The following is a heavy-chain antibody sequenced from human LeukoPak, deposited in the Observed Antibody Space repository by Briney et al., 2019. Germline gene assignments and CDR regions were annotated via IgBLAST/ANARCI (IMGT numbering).Heavy chain of an antibody. CDR1: GYTFTGYY. CDR2: INPSGGST. J-gene: IGHJ3*02. CDR3: AIGYCRGGSCDDEPGDAFDI. V-gene: IGHV1-46*01. D-gene: IGHD2-15*01. Sequence: ASVKVSCKASGYTFTGYYMHWVRQAPGQGLEWMGIINPSGGSTSYAQKFQGRVTMTRDMSTSTVYMELSSLRSEDTAVYYCAIGYCRGGSCDDEPGDAFDIWGQGTMVAVSS.